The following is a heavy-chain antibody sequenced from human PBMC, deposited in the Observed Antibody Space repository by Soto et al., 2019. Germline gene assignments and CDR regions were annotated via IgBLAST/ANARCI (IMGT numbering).Heavy chain of an antibody. CDR3: ARVTGRYYYGMDV. CDR1: GGSFSGYY. V-gene: IGHV4-34*01. J-gene: IGHJ6*02. CDR2: INHSGST. Sequence: QVQLQQWGAGLLKPSETLSLTCAVYGGSFSGYYWSWIRQPPGKGLEWIGEINHSGSTNHNPSLKSRVTISVVTSKNLFSLKLGSVTAADTAVYYCARVTGRYYYGMDVWGQGTTVTVSS.